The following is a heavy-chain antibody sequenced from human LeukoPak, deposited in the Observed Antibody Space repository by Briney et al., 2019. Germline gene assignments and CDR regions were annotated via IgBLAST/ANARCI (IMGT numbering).Heavy chain of an antibody. CDR3: ARFIRRYFDY. CDR1: GSTVSSNY. D-gene: IGHD3-16*01. J-gene: IGHJ4*02. V-gene: IGHV3-53*01. CDR2: IYNDGHGGNT. Sequence: GGSLRLSCAASGSTVSSNYMSWVRQAPGKGLEWVSVIYNDGHGGNTYYADSVKGRFTISRDNAKNSLYLQMNSLRAEDTAVYYCARFIRRYFDYWGQGTLVTVSS.